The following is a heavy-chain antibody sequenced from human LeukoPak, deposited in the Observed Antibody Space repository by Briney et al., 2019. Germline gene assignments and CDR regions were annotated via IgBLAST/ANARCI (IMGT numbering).Heavy chain of an antibody. Sequence: KTDGETEEYAASVKGRFTISRDDSRSRLYLQMNSLKTEDTAVYYCATGVVTGTSRWGQGTLVTVSS. CDR2: KTDGETE. D-gene: IGHD1-1*01. V-gene: IGHV3-15*01. J-gene: IGHJ4*02. CDR3: ATGVVTGTSR.